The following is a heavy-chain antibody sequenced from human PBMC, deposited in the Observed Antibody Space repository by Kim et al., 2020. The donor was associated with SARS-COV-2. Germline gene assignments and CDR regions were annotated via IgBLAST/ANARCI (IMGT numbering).Heavy chain of an antibody. CDR3: ARDALFTWTAFYYYYGMDV. D-gene: IGHD3-3*01. J-gene: IGHJ6*02. V-gene: IGHV3-33*01. CDR2: IWYDGSNK. Sequence: GGSLRLSCAASGFTFSSYGMHWVRQAPGKGLEWVAVIWYDGSNKYYADSVKGRFTISRDNSKNTLYLQMNSLRAEDTAVYYCARDALFTWTAFYYYYGMDVWGQGTTVTVSS. CDR1: GFTFSSYG.